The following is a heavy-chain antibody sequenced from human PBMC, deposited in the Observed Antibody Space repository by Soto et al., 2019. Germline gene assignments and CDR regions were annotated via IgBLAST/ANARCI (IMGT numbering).Heavy chain of an antibody. CDR3: ASSIYDYASGFPIDY. J-gene: IGHJ4*02. CDR2: IIPIFGTA. V-gene: IGHV1-69*13. D-gene: IGHD4-17*01. CDR1: GGTFSSYA. Sequence: ASVKVSCKASGGTFSSYAISWVRQAPGQGLEWMGGIIPIFGTANYAQKFQGRVTITADESTSTAYMELSSLRSEDTAVYYCASSIYDYASGFPIDYWGQGTLVTVSS.